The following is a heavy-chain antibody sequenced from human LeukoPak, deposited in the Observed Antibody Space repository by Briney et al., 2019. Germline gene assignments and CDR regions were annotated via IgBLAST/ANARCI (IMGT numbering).Heavy chain of an antibody. Sequence: SETLSLTCSVSGDSVSRSDSYWDWIRQPPGKGLEWIGTIYYGGRTYYSPSLKSRVTMSVDPSNNQFSLTLRSVTAADTALYYCARRRYYDGSGYLEWGQGTLLSVSS. CDR3: ARRRYYDGSGYLE. CDR2: IYYGGRT. J-gene: IGHJ1*01. V-gene: IGHV4-39*01. D-gene: IGHD3-22*01. CDR1: GDSVSRSDSY.